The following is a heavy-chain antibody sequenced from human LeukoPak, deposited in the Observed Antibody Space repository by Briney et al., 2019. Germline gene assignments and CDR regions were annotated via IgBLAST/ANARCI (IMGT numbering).Heavy chain of an antibody. CDR1: EFTFNSYA. CDR2: ISTNGGST. D-gene: IGHD5-18*01. J-gene: IGHJ4*02. Sequence: GGSLTLACADYEFTFNSYAIHWVRQAPGNGVEYVSAISTNGGSTYDANTGKRRFTISRDNSTNTLYLQMGSLRAEDMAVYYCARALLGGYSYDYWGQGTLVTVSS. CDR3: ARALLGGYSYDY. V-gene: IGHV3-64*01.